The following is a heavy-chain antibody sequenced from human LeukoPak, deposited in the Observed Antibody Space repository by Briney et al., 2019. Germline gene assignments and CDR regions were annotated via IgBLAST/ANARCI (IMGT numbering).Heavy chain of an antibody. CDR1: GLTFRSYS. CDR3: ARDLYGSGSSAFDI. J-gene: IGHJ3*02. CDR2: ISSSRSYI. V-gene: IGHV3-21*01. D-gene: IGHD3-10*01. Sequence: GGSLRLSCAASGLTFRSYSMNWVRQAPGKGLEWVSSISSSRSYIYYADSVKGRFTISRDNAKNSLYLQMNSLRAEDTAVYYCARDLYGSGSSAFDIWGQGTMVTVSS.